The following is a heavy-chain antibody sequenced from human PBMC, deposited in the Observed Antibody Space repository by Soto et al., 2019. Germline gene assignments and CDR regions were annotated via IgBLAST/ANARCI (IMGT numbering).Heavy chain of an antibody. J-gene: IGHJ4*02. V-gene: IGHV3-30*18. CDR3: AKDTYYHDSSGYYVFDY. CDR1: GFTFSSYG. Sequence: QVQLVESGGGVVQPGRSLTLSCAASGFTFSSYGVLWVRQAPGKGLEWVALISYDGSNKYYADSVKGRFTISRDNSKNTLYLQMNSLRAEDTAVYYCAKDTYYHDSSGYYVFDYWGQGTLVTVSS. D-gene: IGHD3-22*01. CDR2: ISYDGSNK.